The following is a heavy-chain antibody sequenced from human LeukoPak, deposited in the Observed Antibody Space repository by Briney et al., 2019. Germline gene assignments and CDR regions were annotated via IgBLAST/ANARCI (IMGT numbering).Heavy chain of an antibody. D-gene: IGHD2-15*01. J-gene: IGHJ3*01. CDR1: GFTFGGSW. CDR3: ARYCNGDTCDGALDL. CDR2: ISKDERTT. V-gene: IGHV3-74*03. Sequence: GGSLRLSCAASGFTFGGSWMLWVRQAPGKGLMCVARISKDERTTTYVDSVKGRFTVSRDNAKNTLYLQMDSLRVEDTAMYYCARYCNGDTCDGALDLWGQGTLVTVSS.